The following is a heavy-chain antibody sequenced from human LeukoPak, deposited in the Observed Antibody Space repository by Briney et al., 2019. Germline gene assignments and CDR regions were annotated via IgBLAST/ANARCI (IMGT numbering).Heavy chain of an antibody. D-gene: IGHD5-18*01. CDR3: ARGVRGYSYGSRFDY. Sequence: PGGSLRLSCAASGFTFNDYYMSWIRQAPGEGLEWVSYIGSSGGTIYYADSVKGRFTISRDNAKNSLYLQMNSLRDEDTAVYYCARGVRGYSYGSRFDYWGQGTLVTVTS. CDR2: IGSSGGTI. CDR1: GFTFNDYY. J-gene: IGHJ4*02. V-gene: IGHV3-11*04.